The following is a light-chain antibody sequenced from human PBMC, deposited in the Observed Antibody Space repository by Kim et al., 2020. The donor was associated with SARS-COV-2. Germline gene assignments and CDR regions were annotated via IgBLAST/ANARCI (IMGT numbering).Light chain of an antibody. V-gene: IGKV3-15*01. CDR1: QSVSSN. Sequence: SPGEGATLSCRASQSVSSNLAWYQQKPGQAPRLLIYGAATRATGSPARFSGSGSGTEFTLTISSLQSEDFAVYYCQQYNNWPPMYTFGQGTKLEI. CDR3: QQYNNWPPMYT. J-gene: IGKJ2*01. CDR2: GAA.